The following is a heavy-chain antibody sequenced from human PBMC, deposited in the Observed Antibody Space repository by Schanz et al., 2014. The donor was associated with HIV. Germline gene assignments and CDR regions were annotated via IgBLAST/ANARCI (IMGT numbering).Heavy chain of an antibody. D-gene: IGHD4-17*01. V-gene: IGHV3-33*01. CDR2: MGNDESHK. Sequence: QVQLVESGGGGVQPGRSLRLSCTGSGFTFSSSGMHWVRRAPGKGLGGGAPMGNDESHKGYADSVKGRFTISRDNSKNSLYLQMNSLRDDDTAVYSCAREGDYGGNSYYFDYWGQGTLVTVSS. J-gene: IGHJ4*02. CDR3: AREGDYGGNSYYFDY. CDR1: GFTFSSSG.